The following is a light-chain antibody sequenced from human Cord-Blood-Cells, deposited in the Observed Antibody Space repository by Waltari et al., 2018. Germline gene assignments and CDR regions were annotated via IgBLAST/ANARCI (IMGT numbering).Light chain of an antibody. V-gene: IGKV1-39*01. J-gene: IGKJ4*01. CDR1: QSISSY. CDR3: QQSYRTLT. CDR2: AAS. Sequence: IQMTQSPSSLPASVGDRVTINCLASQSISSYLNWYQQKPGKAPKLLIYAASSLQSGVTSRFSGSGSGTDFTLTISSLQPEDFASYYCQQSYRTLTFGGGTKVEIK.